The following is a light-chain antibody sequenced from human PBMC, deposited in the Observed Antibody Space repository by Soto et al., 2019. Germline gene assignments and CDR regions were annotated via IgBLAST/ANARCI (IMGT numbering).Light chain of an antibody. Sequence: DIVMTQSPATLSVSPGERATLSCRASQSVSSTDLAWYQQKPGQAPRLLIYGASSRATGIPDRFSGSGSGTDFTLTISRLEPEDFAVYFCQHYGSLPLTFGGGTKVDIK. CDR3: QHYGSLPLT. CDR1: QSVSSTD. V-gene: IGKV3-20*01. J-gene: IGKJ4*01. CDR2: GAS.